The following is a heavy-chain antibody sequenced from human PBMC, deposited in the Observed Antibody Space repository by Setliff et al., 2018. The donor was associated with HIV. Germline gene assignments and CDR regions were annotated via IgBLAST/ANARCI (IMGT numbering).Heavy chain of an antibody. CDR3: ARGSFGGSYSSF. V-gene: IGHV4-34*01. CDR2: MSHSGST. Sequence: PSETLSLTCAVYGGSFTEYYWNWIRQPPGKGLEWIGEMSHSGSTKYNPSLKSRVTISGDTSKNQFSLNVNSVTAADTAVYYCARGSFGGSYSSFWGQGTLVTVSS. CDR1: GGSFTEYY. D-gene: IGHD1-26*01. J-gene: IGHJ4*02.